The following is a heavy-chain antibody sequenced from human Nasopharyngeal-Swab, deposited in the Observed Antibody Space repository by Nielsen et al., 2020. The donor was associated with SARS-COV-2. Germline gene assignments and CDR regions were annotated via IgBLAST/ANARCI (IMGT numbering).Heavy chain of an antibody. D-gene: IGHD1-14*01. J-gene: IGHJ5*02. CDR3: ARTGRAVTLRNQRGWFDP. Sequence: SETLSLTCPVYGGSFSGYYWSWIRQPPGKGLEWIGEINHSGSTNYNPSLKSRVTISVDTSKNQFSLKLSSVTAADTAVYYCARTGRAVTLRNQRGWFDPWGQGTLVTVSS. V-gene: IGHV4-34*01. CDR2: INHSGST. CDR1: GGSFSGYY.